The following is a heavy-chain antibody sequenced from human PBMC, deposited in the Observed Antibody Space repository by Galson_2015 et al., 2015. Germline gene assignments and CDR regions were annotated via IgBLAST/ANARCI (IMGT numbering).Heavy chain of an antibody. CDR2: SGRSRVFR. Sequence: SLRLSCAASGFTFTTYSMNWVRQAPGKGLEWVSTSGRSRVFRFYADSVKGRFTISRDNAKNSLYLEMNNLRAEDTAVYYCARGEDYGDYYYFDLWGQGTLVTVSS. CDR3: ARGEDYGDYYYFDL. J-gene: IGHJ4*02. CDR1: GFTFTTYS. D-gene: IGHD4-17*01. V-gene: IGHV3-21*01.